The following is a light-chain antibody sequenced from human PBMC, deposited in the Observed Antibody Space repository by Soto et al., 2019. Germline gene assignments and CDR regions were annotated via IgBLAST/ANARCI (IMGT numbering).Light chain of an antibody. CDR3: QQYYRTPPT. Sequence: DIVMSQSPDSLAVSLGERATFNCKSSQSILHSSTNRNYLAWYQQKPGQPLRLLFYWASTRASGVPDRFSASGSATDFTLTISTLQAEDVAVYHCQQYYRTPPTFGQGTKVESK. CDR2: WAS. CDR1: QSILHSSTNRNY. V-gene: IGKV4-1*01. J-gene: IGKJ1*01.